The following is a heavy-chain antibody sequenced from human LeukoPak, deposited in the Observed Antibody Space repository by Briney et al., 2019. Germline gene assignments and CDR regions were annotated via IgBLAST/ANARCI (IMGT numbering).Heavy chain of an antibody. Sequence: GGSLRLSCAASGFTFSSYAMHWVRQAPGKGLEWVAVISYDGSNKYYADSVKGRFTISRDNSKNTLYLQMNSLRAEDTAVYYCAKARSVPAAKVFTRPDFDYWGQGTLVTVSS. J-gene: IGHJ4*02. V-gene: IGHV3-30-3*01. CDR2: ISYDGSNK. D-gene: IGHD2-2*01. CDR1: GFTFSSYA. CDR3: AKARSVPAAKVFTRPDFDY.